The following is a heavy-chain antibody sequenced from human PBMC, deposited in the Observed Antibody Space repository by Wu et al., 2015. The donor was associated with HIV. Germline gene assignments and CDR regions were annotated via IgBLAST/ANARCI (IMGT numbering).Heavy chain of an antibody. Sequence: QVQLVQSGAEVKKPGASVKVSCKTSGYTFGSYDINWVRQVAGQGLEWLGWMNPNSGNTGYAENVQYRIIMTRDTSISTAYMELSIPRSEDTAVYYCARARSSKFWSRSYYLDYWGQGTLVTVSS. J-gene: IGHJ4*02. CDR3: ARARSSKFWSRSYYLDY. CDR1: GYTFGSYD. V-gene: IGHV1-8*01. CDR2: MNPNSGNT. D-gene: IGHD3-3*01.